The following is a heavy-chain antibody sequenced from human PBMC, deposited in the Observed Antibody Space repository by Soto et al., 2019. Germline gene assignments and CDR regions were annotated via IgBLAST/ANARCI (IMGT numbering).Heavy chain of an antibody. Sequence: GGSLRLSCAASGFTFSSYGMHWVRQAPGKGLEWVAVISYDGSNKYYADSVKGRFTISRDNSKNTLYLQMNSLRAEDTAVYYCAKVASDDSSGYYGPMDYWGQGTLVTVSS. V-gene: IGHV3-30*18. CDR2: ISYDGSNK. D-gene: IGHD3-22*01. CDR3: AKVASDDSSGYYGPMDY. CDR1: GFTFSSYG. J-gene: IGHJ4*02.